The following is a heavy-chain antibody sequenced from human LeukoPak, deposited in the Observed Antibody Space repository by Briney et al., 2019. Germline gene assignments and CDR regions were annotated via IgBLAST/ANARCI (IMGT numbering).Heavy chain of an antibody. D-gene: IGHD5-18*01. CDR3: AREGGSSYGYAYH. Sequence: GASVKVSCKAFGYTFTSYYMHWVQQAPGQGLEWMGWINPHSGDTNYAHKFQGRVTMTRDMSISIAYMELSSLKSDDTAVYYCAREGGSSYGYAYHWGQGTLVTVSS. CDR1: GYTFTSYY. J-gene: IGHJ5*02. V-gene: IGHV1-2*07. CDR2: INPHSGDT.